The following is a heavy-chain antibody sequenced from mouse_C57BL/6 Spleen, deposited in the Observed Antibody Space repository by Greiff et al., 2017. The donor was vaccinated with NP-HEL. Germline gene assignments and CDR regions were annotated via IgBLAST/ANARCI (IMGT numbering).Heavy chain of an antibody. CDR1: GYTFTDYE. V-gene: IGHV1-15*01. CDR3: TITGTGPYYFDY. J-gene: IGHJ2*01. CDR2: IDPETGGT. Sequence: QVQLQQSGAELVRPGASVTLSCKASGYTFTDYEMHWVKQTPVHGLEWIGAIDPETGGTAYNQKFKGKAILTADKSSSTAYMELRSLTSEDSAVYYCTITGTGPYYFDYWGQGTTLTVSS. D-gene: IGHD4-1*01.